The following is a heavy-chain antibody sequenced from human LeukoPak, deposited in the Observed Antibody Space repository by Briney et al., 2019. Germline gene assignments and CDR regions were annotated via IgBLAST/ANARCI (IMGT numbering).Heavy chain of an antibody. CDR3: ARDPGSPRGYFDL. CDR1: GGSMSSGSYS. J-gene: IGHJ2*01. Sequence: ASETLSLTCTVSGGSMSSGSYSWSWIRQPRGKGLEWIGYIYHSGSTYYNPSLKSRVTISVDRSKKQFSLKLSSVTAADTAVYYCARDPGSPRGYFDLWGRGTLVTVSS. CDR2: IYHSGST. D-gene: IGHD2-15*01. V-gene: IGHV4-30-2*01.